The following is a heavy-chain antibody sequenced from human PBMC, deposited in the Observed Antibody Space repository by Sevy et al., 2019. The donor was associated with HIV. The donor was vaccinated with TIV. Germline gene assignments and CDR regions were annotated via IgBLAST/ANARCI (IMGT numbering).Heavy chain of an antibody. CDR2: ISSHGGYI. D-gene: IGHD3-10*01. CDR1: GFTLSDYA. J-gene: IGHJ4*02. V-gene: IGHV3-64*01. Sequence: GGSLRLSCAASGFTLSDYAMHWVRQAPGKGLEYVSGISSHGGYIFYANSVKGRFTISRDDSKNTLYLQMNSLKTEDTAIYYCTTDSKKRGLSALLDYWGQGTLVTVSS. CDR3: TTDSKKRGLSALLDY.